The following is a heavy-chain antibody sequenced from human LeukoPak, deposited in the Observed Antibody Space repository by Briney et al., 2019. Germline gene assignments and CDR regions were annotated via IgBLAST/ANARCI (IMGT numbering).Heavy chain of an antibody. CDR3: ATRMITFGGVIAYFDY. J-gene: IGHJ4*02. CDR2: ISGSGGST. CDR1: GFTFSSYA. D-gene: IGHD3-16*02. Sequence: GGSLRLSCAASGFTFSSYAMSWVRQAPGKGLEWVSAISGSGGSTYYADSVKGRFTISRDNSKNTLYLQMNSRRAEDTAVYYCATRMITFGGVIAYFDYWGQGTLVTVSS. V-gene: IGHV3-23*01.